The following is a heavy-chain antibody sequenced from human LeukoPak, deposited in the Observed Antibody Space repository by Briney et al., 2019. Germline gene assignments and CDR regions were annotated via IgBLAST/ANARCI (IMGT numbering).Heavy chain of an antibody. J-gene: IGHJ4*02. Sequence: GESLKISCKGSGYTFTNYWIGWVRQMPGKGLEWMGIIYPGDSDTRYSPSFQGQVTISADKSISTAYLEWSSLKASDTAMYYCARTIAAAGTDPFDYWGQGTLVTVSS. CDR1: GYTFTNYW. V-gene: IGHV5-51*01. D-gene: IGHD6-13*01. CDR2: IYPGDSDT. CDR3: ARTIAAAGTDPFDY.